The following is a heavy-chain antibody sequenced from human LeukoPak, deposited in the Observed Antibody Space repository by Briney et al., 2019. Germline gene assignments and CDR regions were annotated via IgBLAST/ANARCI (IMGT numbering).Heavy chain of an antibody. J-gene: IGHJ3*02. Sequence: ASVKVSCKASGGTFSSYAISWVRQAPGQGLEWMGGIIPIFGTANYAQKFQGRVTITTDESTSTAYMELSSLRSEDTAVYYCAAHRDGYINDAFDIWGQGTMVTVSS. CDR1: GGTFSSYA. CDR2: IIPIFGTA. CDR3: AAHRDGYINDAFDI. D-gene: IGHD5-24*01. V-gene: IGHV1-69*05.